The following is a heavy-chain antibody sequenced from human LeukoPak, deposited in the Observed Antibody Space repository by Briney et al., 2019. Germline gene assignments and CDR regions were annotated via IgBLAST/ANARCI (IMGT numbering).Heavy chain of an antibody. D-gene: IGHD6-13*01. V-gene: IGHV3-53*01. Sequence: PGGSLGLSCAASELSVSSICMNWVRLAPGKGLKWVSAICGGGTTYYADSVKGRFTISRDNSKNTVYLQMNSLRAEDTAVYYCATGVASGGPPMCWGQGTLVTVSS. CDR1: ELSVSSIC. CDR3: ATGVASGGPPMC. CDR2: ICGGGTT. J-gene: IGHJ4*02.